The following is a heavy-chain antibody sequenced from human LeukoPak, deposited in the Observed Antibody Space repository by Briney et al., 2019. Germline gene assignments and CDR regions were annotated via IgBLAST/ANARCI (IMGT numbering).Heavy chain of an antibody. V-gene: IGHV1-2*02. J-gene: IGHJ3*02. CDR2: INPKSGGT. D-gene: IGHD3-3*01. CDR1: GYTFTSYS. CDR3: ARGPRITIFGVVMANDAFDI. Sequence: ASVKVSCKASGYTFTSYSMNWVRQAPGQGLEWMGWINPKSGGTVYAQKFQGRVTMTRDTSSSTAYMELSRLRFDDTVVYYCARGPRITIFGVVMANDAFDIWGQGTMVTVSS.